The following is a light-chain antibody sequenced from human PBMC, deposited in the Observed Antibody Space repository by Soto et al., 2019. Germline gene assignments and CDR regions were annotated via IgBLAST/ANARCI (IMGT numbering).Light chain of an antibody. CDR3: QQYFDPLAVR. Sequence: DNVLTQSPDSLAVSLGERATINCNSSQSVLYSSVNKNYLAWYQQKPGQPPRLLIYWASTRESGVPDRFIGKGSGTDFTLTISSLQAEDVAIYYCQQYFDPLAVRFGGGTKVHI. V-gene: IGKV4-1*01. CDR2: WAS. CDR1: QSVLYSSVNKNY. J-gene: IGKJ4*01.